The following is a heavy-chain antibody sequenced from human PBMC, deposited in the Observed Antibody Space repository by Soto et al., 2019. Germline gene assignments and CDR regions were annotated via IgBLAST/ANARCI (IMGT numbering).Heavy chain of an antibody. J-gene: IGHJ1*01. V-gene: IGHV4-31*03. CDR1: GGSISSGGYY. D-gene: IGHD6-13*01. CDR2: IYYSGST. CDR3: AIRIAAAGTATEYFQH. Sequence: SETLSLTCTVSGGSISSGGYYWSWIRQHPGKGLEWIGYIYYSGSTYYNPSLKSRVTISVDTSKNQFSLKLSSVTAADTAMYYCAIRIAAAGTATEYFQHWGQGTLVTVSS.